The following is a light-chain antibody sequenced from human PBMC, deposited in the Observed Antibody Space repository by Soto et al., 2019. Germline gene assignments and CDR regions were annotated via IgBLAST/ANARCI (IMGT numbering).Light chain of an antibody. V-gene: IGKV3-15*01. Sequence: EIVMTQSPASLSVSPGDGATLSCRASQSVARNLAWYQQKPGQGPRLLIHGASTRAVGVPARFSGSGSGTDFTLTISSLQSEDFAVYYCQQYHNWPPQYTFGQGKKLQIK. CDR2: GAS. J-gene: IGKJ2*01. CDR3: QQYHNWPPQYT. CDR1: QSVARN.